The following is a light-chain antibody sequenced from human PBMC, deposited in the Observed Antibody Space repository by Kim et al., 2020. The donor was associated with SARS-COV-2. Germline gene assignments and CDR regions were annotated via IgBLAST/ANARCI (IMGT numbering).Light chain of an antibody. Sequence: VTISCTGSSSNIGAGYDVHWYQQLPGTAPKLLIYGNSNRPSGVPDRFSGSKSGTSASLAITGLQAEDEADYYCQSYDSSLSGSRVFGTGPKVTVL. CDR2: GNS. CDR3: QSYDSSLSGSRV. CDR1: SSNIGAGYD. V-gene: IGLV1-40*01. J-gene: IGLJ1*01.